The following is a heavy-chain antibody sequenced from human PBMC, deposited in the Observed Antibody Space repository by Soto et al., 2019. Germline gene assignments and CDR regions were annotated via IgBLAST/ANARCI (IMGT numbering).Heavy chain of an antibody. CDR3: ARDLWIGYCDYFDY. CDR2: ITHTCGHT. Sequence: EVQLVESGGGLVQPGGSLRLSCAVSGLSFSDYAMVWVRQAPGKGLEFISYITHTCGHTYYADSVRGRFTTSSDNARNSLFLQMNSLREEDTAVYYCARDLWIGYCDYFDYWGQGTLVTVSS. D-gene: IGHD3-3*01. V-gene: IGHV3-48*02. CDR1: GLSFSDYA. J-gene: IGHJ4*02.